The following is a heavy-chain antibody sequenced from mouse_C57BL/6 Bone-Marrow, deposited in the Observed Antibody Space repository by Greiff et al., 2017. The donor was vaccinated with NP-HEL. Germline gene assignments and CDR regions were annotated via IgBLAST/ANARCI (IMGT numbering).Heavy chain of an antibody. Sequence: VQLQQSGAELVRPGASVKLSCTASGFNIKDYYMHWVKQRPEQSLEWIGRIDPEDGDTEYAPKFQGKATMTADTSSNTAYLQLSSLTSEDTAVYYCTTPSYYSNYGYFDVWGTGTTVTVSS. CDR2: IDPEDGDT. CDR3: TTPSYYSNYGYFDV. V-gene: IGHV14-1*01. CDR1: GFNIKDYY. D-gene: IGHD2-5*01. J-gene: IGHJ1*03.